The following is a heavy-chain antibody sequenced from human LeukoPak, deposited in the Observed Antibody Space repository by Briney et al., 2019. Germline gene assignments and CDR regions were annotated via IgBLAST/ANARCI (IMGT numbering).Heavy chain of an antibody. CDR3: ARFECSSTSCYAGVFDY. D-gene: IGHD2-2*01. CDR1: GGSISSSSYY. CDR2: IYYSGST. Sequence: SETLSLPCTVSGGSISSSSYYWGWIRQPPGKGLEWIGSIYYSGSTYYNPSLKSRVTISVDTSKNQFSLKLSSVTAADTAVYYCARFECSSTSCYAGVFDYWGQGTLVTVSS. J-gene: IGHJ4*02. V-gene: IGHV4-39*01.